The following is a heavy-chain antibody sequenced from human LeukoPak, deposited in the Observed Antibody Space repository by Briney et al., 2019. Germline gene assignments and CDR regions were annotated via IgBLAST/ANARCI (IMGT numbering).Heavy chain of an antibody. Sequence: PGGSLRLSCAASGFTFSSYWMSWVRQAPGKGLEWVANIKQDGSEKYYVDSVKGRFTISRDNAKNSLYLQMNSLRAEDTAVYYCARDPLPYYYDSSGYYYDYWGQGTLVTVSS. D-gene: IGHD3-22*01. CDR3: ARDPLPYYYDSSGYYYDY. J-gene: IGHJ4*02. CDR1: GFTFSSYW. CDR2: IKQDGSEK. V-gene: IGHV3-7*01.